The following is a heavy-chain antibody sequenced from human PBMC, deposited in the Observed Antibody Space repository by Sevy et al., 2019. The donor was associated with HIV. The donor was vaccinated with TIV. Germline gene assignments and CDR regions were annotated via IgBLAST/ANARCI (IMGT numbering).Heavy chain of an antibody. Sequence: SETLSLTYAVYGGSFSGYYWSWIRQPPGKGLEWIGEINHSGSTNYNPSLKSRVTISVDTSKNQFALKLSSVTAADTAVYYCGRGRSGWVVGADPGGAWIDYWGQGTLVTVSS. J-gene: IGHJ4*02. V-gene: IGHV4-34*01. D-gene: IGHD2-15*01. CDR2: INHSGST. CDR3: GRGRSGWVVGADPGGAWIDY. CDR1: GGSFSGYY.